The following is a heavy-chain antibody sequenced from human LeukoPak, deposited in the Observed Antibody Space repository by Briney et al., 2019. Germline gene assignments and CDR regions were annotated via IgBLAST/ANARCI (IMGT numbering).Heavy chain of an antibody. CDR1: GFTFSDYY. V-gene: IGHV3-11*01. CDR2: ISSSGSTI. J-gene: IGHJ3*02. D-gene: IGHD3-10*01. Sequence: GGSLRLSGAASGFTFSDYYMSWIRQAPGKGLEWVSYISSSGSTIYYADSVKGRFTISRDNSKNTLYLQMNSLRVEDTAVYYCAKGVYYYGSVPGDAFDIWGQGTFVTVSS. CDR3: AKGVYYYGSVPGDAFDI.